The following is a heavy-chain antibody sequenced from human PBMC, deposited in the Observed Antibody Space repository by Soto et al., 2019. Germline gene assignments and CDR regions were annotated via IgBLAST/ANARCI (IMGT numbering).Heavy chain of an antibody. CDR2: ISWNSGSI. CDR1: GFMFDDYA. J-gene: IGHJ4*02. D-gene: IGHD3-10*01. Sequence: GGSLRLSCAASGFMFDDYAMHWVRQAPGKGLEWVSGISWNSGSIGYADSVKGRFTISRDNAKNSLYLQMNSLRAEDTALYYCAKDIREGWSGEFRGSDYWGQGTLVTLSS. CDR3: AKDIREGWSGEFRGSDY. V-gene: IGHV3-9*01.